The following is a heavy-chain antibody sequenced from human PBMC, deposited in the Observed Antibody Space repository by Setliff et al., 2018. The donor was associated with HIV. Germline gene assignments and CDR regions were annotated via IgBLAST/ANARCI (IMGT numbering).Heavy chain of an antibody. J-gene: IGHJ4*02. CDR3: ARGRMDSYYFDY. V-gene: IGHV4-59*01. CDR1: GGSISSYY. Sequence: SETLSLTCAVSGGSISSYYWSWIRQPPGKGLEWIGYIYYSGSTNYNPSLKSRVTISVDTSKNQFSLKLSSVTAADTAVYYCARGRMDSYYFDYWGQGTLVTVSS. CDR2: IYYSGST.